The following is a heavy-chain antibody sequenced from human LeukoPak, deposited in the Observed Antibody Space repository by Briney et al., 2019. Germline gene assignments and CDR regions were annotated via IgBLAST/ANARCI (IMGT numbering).Heavy chain of an antibody. CDR3: ARARDHPPFDI. V-gene: IGHV1-2*02. CDR1: GYTFTRYL. CDR2: INPNNGGT. D-gene: IGHD3-10*01. J-gene: IGHJ3*02. Sequence: GASVKVSCKASGYTFTRYLIHWVRQAPGQGLEWMGWINPNNGGTNYAQKIQGRVTMTRDTSISTAYMELSRLTSDDTAVYYCARARDHPPFDIWGQGTMVTVSS.